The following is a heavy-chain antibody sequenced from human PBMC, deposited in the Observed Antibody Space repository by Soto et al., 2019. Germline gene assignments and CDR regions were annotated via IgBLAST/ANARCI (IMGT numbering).Heavy chain of an antibody. Sequence: GGSLRLSCAASGFTFSSYGMHWVRQAPGKGLEWVAFISYDGSNKYYADSVKGRFTISRDNSKNTLYLQMNSLRAEDTAVYYYAKEGIAAAAAPYFDYWGQGTLVTVSS. CDR3: AKEGIAAAAAPYFDY. CDR2: ISYDGSNK. CDR1: GFTFSSYG. D-gene: IGHD6-13*01. V-gene: IGHV3-30*18. J-gene: IGHJ4*02.